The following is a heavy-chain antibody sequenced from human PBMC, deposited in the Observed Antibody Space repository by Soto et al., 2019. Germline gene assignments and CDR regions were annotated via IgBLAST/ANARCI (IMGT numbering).Heavy chain of an antibody. CDR2: IYEVGNT. J-gene: IGHJ3*02. Sequence: TLVITSAVSCGSIISRGYSWSWIRQTTVKGLQSIGHIYEVGNTYYTPTLESRVAISTDKSKNQFSLRLSSATAADTAVYYCVRRSPEDAFDIWGRGTMVTV. CDR1: CGSIISRGYS. CDR3: VRRSPEDAFDI. V-gene: IGHV4-30-2*01.